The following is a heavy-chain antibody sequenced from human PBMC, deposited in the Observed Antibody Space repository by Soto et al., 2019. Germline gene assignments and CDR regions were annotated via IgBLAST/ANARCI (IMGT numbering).Heavy chain of an antibody. V-gene: IGHV4-39*01. Sequence: SETLSLTCTVSGGSISSSSYYWGWIRQPPGKGLEWIGSIYYSGSTYYNPSLKSRVTISVDTSKNQFSLKLSSVTAADTAVYYCARRGNGGSCYWDSFCDYYFDYWGQGTLVTVSS. CDR1: GGSISSSSYY. CDR3: ARRGNGGSCYWDSFCDYYFDY. J-gene: IGHJ4*02. D-gene: IGHD2-15*01. CDR2: IYYSGST.